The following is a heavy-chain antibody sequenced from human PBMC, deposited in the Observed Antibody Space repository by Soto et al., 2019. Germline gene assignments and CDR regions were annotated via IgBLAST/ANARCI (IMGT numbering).Heavy chain of an antibody. V-gene: IGHV4-30-4*01. CDR2: IYYSGST. CDR3: DSKGWPDVFDI. J-gene: IGHJ3*02. CDR1: GGSISSGDYY. Sequence: QVQLQESGPGLVKPSQTLSLTCTVSGGSISSGDYYWSWIRQPPGKGLEWIGYIYYSGSTYYKSSLKCRVIISIDTSQNDSSVKLTSVTDAVTAVYYCDSKGWPDVFDIWGQGAMVTVSS.